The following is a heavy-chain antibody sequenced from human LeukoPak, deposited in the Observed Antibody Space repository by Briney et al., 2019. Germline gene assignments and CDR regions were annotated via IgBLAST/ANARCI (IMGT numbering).Heavy chain of an antibody. V-gene: IGHV3-7*01. CDR1: GFTFSSYS. J-gene: IGHJ6*02. Sequence: GGSLRLSCAASGFTFSSYSMNWVRQAPGKGLEWVANIKQDGSEKYYVDSVKGRFTISRDNAKNSLYLQMNSLRAEDTAVYYCARDPYSSGWPSYYYYGMDVWGQGTTVTVSS. D-gene: IGHD6-19*01. CDR3: ARDPYSSGWPSYYYYGMDV. CDR2: IKQDGSEK.